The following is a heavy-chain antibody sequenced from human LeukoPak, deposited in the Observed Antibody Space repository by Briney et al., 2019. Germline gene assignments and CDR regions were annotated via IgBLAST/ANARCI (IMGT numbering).Heavy chain of an antibody. CDR2: INHSGST. CDR3: ARGSRPGYCSGGSCYRRSRAFDI. D-gene: IGHD2-15*01. J-gene: IGHJ3*02. V-gene: IGHV4-34*01. Sequence: PSETLSLTCAVYGGSFSGYYWSWIRQPPGKGLEWIGEINHSGSTNYNPSLKSRVTISVDTSKNQFSLKLSSVTAADTAVYYCARGSRPGYCSGGSCYRRSRAFDIWGQGTMVTVSS. CDR1: GGSFSGYY.